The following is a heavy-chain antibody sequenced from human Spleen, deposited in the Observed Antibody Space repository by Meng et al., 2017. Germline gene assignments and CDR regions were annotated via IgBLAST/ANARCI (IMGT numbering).Heavy chain of an antibody. D-gene: IGHD4-11*01. Sequence: VQLLQGGAGLVTPSETLSLTCVVCGGFFSDYYWSWIRQPPGKGLEWIGEINHSGSTNYNPSLESRATISVDTSQNNLSLKLSSVTAADSAVYYCARGPTTMAHDFDYWGQGTLVTVSS. CDR3: ARGPTTMAHDFDY. CDR2: INHSGST. J-gene: IGHJ4*02. V-gene: IGHV4-34*01. CDR1: GGFFSDYY.